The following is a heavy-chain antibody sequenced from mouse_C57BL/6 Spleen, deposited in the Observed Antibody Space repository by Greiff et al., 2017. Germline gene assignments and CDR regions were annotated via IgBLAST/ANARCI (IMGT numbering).Heavy chain of an antibody. Sequence: EVKLVESGGDLVKPGGSLKLSCAASGFTFSSYGMSWVRQTPDKRLEWVATISSGGSYTYYPDSVKGRFTISRDNAKNTLYLQMSSLKSEDTAMYYCARHRDYYGRSYGWYFEGWGTGTTVTVSS. CDR1: GFTFSSYG. CDR2: ISSGGSYT. CDR3: ARHRDYYGRSYGWYFEG. V-gene: IGHV5-6*01. J-gene: IGHJ1*03. D-gene: IGHD1-1*01.